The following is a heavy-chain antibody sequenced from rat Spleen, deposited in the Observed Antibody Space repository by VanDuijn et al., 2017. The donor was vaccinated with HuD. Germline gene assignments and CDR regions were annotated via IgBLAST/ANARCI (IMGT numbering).Heavy chain of an antibody. D-gene: IGHD5-1*01. J-gene: IGHJ2*01. CDR2: ISYEGNTA. CDR1: GFTFSDYY. Sequence: EVQLVESDGGLVQPGRSLKLSCAASGFTFSDYYMAWVRQAPKKGLEWVASISYEGNTAFYGDSMKGRFTISRDNATNTLYLQMNSLRSEDTATYYCTTQWELYHWGQGVMVTVSS. CDR3: TTQWELYH. V-gene: IGHV5-22*01.